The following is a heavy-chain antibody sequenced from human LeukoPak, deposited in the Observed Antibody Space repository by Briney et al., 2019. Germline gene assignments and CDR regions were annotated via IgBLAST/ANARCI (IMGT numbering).Heavy chain of an antibody. CDR3: ARGRVQGSGSYTPHWFDP. D-gene: IGHD3-10*01. CDR2: ISAYNGNT. Sequence: GASVKVSCKASGYTFTSYGISWVRQAPGQGLEWMGWISAYNGNTNYAQKLQGRVTMTTDASTSTAYMELRSLRSDDTAVYYCARGRVQGSGSYTPHWFDPWGQGTLVTVSS. CDR1: GYTFTSYG. V-gene: IGHV1-18*01. J-gene: IGHJ5*02.